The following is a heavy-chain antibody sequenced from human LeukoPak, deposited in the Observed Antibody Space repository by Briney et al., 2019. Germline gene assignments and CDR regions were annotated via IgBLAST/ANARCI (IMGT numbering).Heavy chain of an antibody. J-gene: IGHJ4*02. CDR1: GGSISSSSYY. CDR2: IYHSGST. Sequence: SETLPLTCTVSGGSISSSSYYWGWIRQPPGKGLEWIGSIYHSGSTYYNPSLKSRVTISVDTSKNQFSLKLSSVTAADTAVYYCARQLGVLRFLEWTPQGGYWGQGTLVTVSS. V-gene: IGHV4-39*01. D-gene: IGHD3-3*01. CDR3: ARQLGVLRFLEWTPQGGY.